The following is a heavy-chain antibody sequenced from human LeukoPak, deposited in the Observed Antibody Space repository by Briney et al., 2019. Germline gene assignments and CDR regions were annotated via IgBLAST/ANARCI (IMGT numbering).Heavy chain of an antibody. J-gene: IGHJ4*02. CDR3: ARLDSSGYYYFDY. V-gene: IGHV4-59*08. CDR1: GGSISSYY. Sequence: SETLSLTCTVSGGSISSYYWSWIRQPPGKGLEWSGYIYYSGSTDYNPSLKGRVTISVATSKTQFSLKLTSVTAADTAVYYCARLDSSGYYYFDYWGQGTLVTVSS. CDR2: IYYSGST. D-gene: IGHD6-19*01.